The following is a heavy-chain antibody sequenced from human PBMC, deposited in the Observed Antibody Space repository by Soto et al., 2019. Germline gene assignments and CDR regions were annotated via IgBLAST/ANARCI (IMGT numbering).Heavy chain of an antibody. Sequence: GGSLRLSCAASGFTFSSYAMSWVRQAPGKGLEWVSAISGSGGSTYYADSVKGRFTISRDNSKNTLYLQMNSLRAEDTAVYYCARYSRSYSYYYYGMDVWGQGTTVTVSS. D-gene: IGHD1-26*01. J-gene: IGHJ6*02. V-gene: IGHV3-23*01. CDR3: ARYSRSYSYYYYGMDV. CDR2: ISGSGGST. CDR1: GFTFSSYA.